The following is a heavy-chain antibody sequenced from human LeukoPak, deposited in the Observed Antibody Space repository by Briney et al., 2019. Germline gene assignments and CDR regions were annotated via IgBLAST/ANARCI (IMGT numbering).Heavy chain of an antibody. CDR3: ARLFSSGDYFDY. Sequence: SETLSLTXTVSGGSISSSSYYWGWIRQPPGKGLDWIGSIYYSGSTYYSPSLKSRVTISVDTSKNQFSLKLSSVTAADTALYYCARLFSSGDYFDYWGQGTLVTVSS. CDR1: GGSISSSSYY. J-gene: IGHJ4*02. V-gene: IGHV4-39*01. CDR2: IYYSGST. D-gene: IGHD6-19*01.